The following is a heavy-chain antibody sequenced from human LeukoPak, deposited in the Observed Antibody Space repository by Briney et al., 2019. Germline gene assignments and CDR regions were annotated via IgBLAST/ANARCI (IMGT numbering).Heavy chain of an antibody. V-gene: IGHV4-59*12. CDR3: ARLGLGESYRGDAFDI. CDR2: IYYSGST. J-gene: IGHJ3*02. CDR1: GGSISSYY. D-gene: IGHD3-10*01. Sequence: KPSETLSLTCTVSGGSISSYYWSWIRQPPGKGLEWIGYIYYSGSTNYNPSLKSRVTISVDTSKNQFSLKLSSVTAADTAVYYCARLGLGESYRGDAFDIWGQGTMVTVSS.